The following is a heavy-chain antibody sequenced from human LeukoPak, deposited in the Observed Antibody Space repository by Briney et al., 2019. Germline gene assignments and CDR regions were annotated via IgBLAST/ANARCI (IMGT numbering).Heavy chain of an antibody. CDR2: IYRGGST. CDR3: ARGWIQLWS. V-gene: IGHV3-53*01. J-gene: IGHJ4*02. D-gene: IGHD5-18*01. Sequence: GGSLRLSCAASGFSVISNYMNWVRQSPGKGLELVSVIYRGGSTYYPDSVKGRFAISRDSSTNTLHLEMNSLRAEDTAVYYCARGWIQLWSWGQGTLVTVSS. CDR1: GFSVISNY.